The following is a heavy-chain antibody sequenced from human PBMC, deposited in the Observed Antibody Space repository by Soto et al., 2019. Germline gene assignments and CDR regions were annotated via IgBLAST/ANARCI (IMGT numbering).Heavy chain of an antibody. CDR2: ISYDGSNK. CDR3: AKVPPRYSYGSSVDY. CDR1: GFTFSSYG. V-gene: IGHV3-30*18. J-gene: IGHJ4*02. D-gene: IGHD5-18*01. Sequence: QVQLVESGGGVVQPGRSLRLSCAASGFTFSSYGMHWVRQAPGKGLEWVAVISYDGSNKYYADSVKGRFTISRDNSKNTLYLQMNSLRAEDTAVYYCAKVPPRYSYGSSVDYWGQGTLVTVSS.